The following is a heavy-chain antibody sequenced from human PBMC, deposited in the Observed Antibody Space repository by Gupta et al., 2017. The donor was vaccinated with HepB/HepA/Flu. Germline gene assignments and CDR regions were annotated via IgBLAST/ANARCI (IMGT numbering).Heavy chain of an antibody. D-gene: IGHD5-18*01. CDR1: GFTFEDDA. CDR3: AKDGRRQLWFHGLDY. Sequence: EVQLVESGGGLVQPGRSLRLACAASGFTFEDDAMHWVRQAPGKGLEWVSGINWNSGTIGYADSVKGRFTISRDNAKNSLYLQMNSLRAEDTALYYCAKDGRRQLWFHGLDYWGQGTPVTVSS. V-gene: IGHV3-9*01. J-gene: IGHJ4*02. CDR2: INWNSGTI.